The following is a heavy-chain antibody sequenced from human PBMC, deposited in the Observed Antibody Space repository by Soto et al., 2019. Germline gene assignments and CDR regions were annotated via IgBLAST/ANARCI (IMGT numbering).Heavy chain of an antibody. CDR2: IIPIFGTA. CDR1: GGTFSSYA. D-gene: IGHD6-6*01. J-gene: IGHJ6*02. CDR3: ASQQLGPSYYYGMDV. Sequence: QVQLVQSGAEVKKPGSSVKVSCKASGGTFSSYAISWVRQAPGQGLEWMGGIIPIFGTANYAQKFQGRVTXTXDXSTXTAYMELSSLRSEDTAVYYCASQQLGPSYYYGMDVWGQGTTVTVSS. V-gene: IGHV1-69*05.